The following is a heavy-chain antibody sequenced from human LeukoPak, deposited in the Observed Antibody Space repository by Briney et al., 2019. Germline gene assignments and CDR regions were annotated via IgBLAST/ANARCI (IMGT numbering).Heavy chain of an antibody. V-gene: IGHV3-30-3*01. J-gene: IGHJ4*02. CDR3: ARDPRSGYGDY. Sequence: GGSLRLSCAASGFTFNTYAMHWVRQTPGKGLEWVAVISDDGTIKYYADSVKGRFSISRDKNTVYLQMNSPRIEDTAVYYCARDPRSGYGDYWGQGTLVTVSS. CDR1: GFTFNTYA. D-gene: IGHD3-3*01. CDR2: ISDDGTIK.